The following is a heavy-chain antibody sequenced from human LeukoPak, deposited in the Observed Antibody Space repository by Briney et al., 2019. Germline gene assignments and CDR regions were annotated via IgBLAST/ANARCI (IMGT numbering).Heavy chain of an antibody. CDR1: GGSISSHY. CDR3: ARGSGQWGFDS. CDR2: IYYSGST. Sequence: SESLSLTCTVSGGSISSHYWSWIRQPPGKTLEWIGYIYYSGSTNYNPSLRSRVTISVDSSKNQFSLKLSSVTAADTAVYYCARGSGQWGFDSWGQGTLVTVSS. D-gene: IGHD3-10*01. V-gene: IGHV4-59*11. J-gene: IGHJ4*02.